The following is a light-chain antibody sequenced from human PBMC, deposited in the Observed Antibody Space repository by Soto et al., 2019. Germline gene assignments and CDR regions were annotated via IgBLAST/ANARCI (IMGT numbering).Light chain of an antibody. Sequence: ETVMTQSPATLSVSPGERPTLSCRASQSVSSNLAWYQQKPGQAPRLLIYDASTSATGIPARFSGSGSGTAFTLTISSLQSEDFAVYYCQQYNTWPLTFGPGTKVDIK. J-gene: IGKJ3*01. CDR2: DAS. CDR1: QSVSSN. V-gene: IGKV3-15*01. CDR3: QQYNTWPLT.